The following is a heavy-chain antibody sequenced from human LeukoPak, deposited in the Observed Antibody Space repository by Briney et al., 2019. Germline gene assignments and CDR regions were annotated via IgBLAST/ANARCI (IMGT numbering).Heavy chain of an antibody. V-gene: IGHV1-46*01. CDR1: GYTFTSYY. Sequence: ASVKVSCKASGYTFTSYYMHWVRQAPGQGLEWMGIIYPSGGSTSYAQKFQGRVTMTRDTSTSTVYMELSSLRSEDTAVYYCARDSYYYDSSGYYYGVYWGQGTLVTVSS. D-gene: IGHD3-22*01. J-gene: IGHJ4*02. CDR3: ARDSYYYDSSGYYYGVY. CDR2: IYPSGGST.